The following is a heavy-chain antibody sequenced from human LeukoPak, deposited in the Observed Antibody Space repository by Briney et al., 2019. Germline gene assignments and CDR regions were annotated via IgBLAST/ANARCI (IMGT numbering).Heavy chain of an antibody. CDR2: IKHDGSEE. Sequence: PGGSLRLSCAASGFIFSNYWMSWVRQAPGKGLEWVANIKHDGSEEYYVDSVKGRFTSSRDNAKKSLNLQMNSVRVEDTAVYYCARVTVTRVFDIWGHGTMATVSS. D-gene: IGHD4-17*01. CDR1: GFIFSNYW. CDR3: ARVTVTRVFDI. J-gene: IGHJ3*02. V-gene: IGHV3-7*04.